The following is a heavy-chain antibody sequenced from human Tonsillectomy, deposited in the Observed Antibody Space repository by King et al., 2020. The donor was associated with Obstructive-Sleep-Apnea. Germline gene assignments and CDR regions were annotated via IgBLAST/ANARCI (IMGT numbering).Heavy chain of an antibody. J-gene: IGHJ4*02. V-gene: IGHV3-30*18. CDR1: GFTFSSYG. CDR2: ISYDGSNK. Sequence: VQLVESGGGVVQPGRSLRLSCAASGFTFSSYGMHWVRQAPGKGLEWVAVISYDGSNKYYADSVKGRFTISRDNSKNTLYLQMNSLRAEDTAVYYCAKGGWLRLLWFFDYWGQGTLVTVSS. CDR3: AKGGWLRLLWFFDY. D-gene: IGHD5-12*01.